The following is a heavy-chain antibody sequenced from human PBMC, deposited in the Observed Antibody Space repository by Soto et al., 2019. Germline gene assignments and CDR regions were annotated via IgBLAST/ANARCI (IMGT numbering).Heavy chain of an antibody. J-gene: IGHJ3*02. CDR1: GFTFSSYA. Sequence: GGSLRLSCAASGFTFSSYAMSWVRQAPGKGLEWVSAISGSGGSTYYADSVKGRFTISRDNSKNTLYLQMNSLRAEDTAVYYCAKDRRDTIFGVVTPPSPVNAFDIWGQGTMVTVSS. CDR3: AKDRRDTIFGVVTPPSPVNAFDI. CDR2: ISGSGGST. V-gene: IGHV3-23*01. D-gene: IGHD3-3*01.